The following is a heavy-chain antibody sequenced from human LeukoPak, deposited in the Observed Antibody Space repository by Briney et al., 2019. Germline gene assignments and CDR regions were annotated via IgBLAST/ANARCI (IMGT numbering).Heavy chain of an antibody. J-gene: IGHJ6*02. CDR2: IIPIFGTA. CDR1: GGTFSSYA. CDR3: ARVSCGGDCYYYYYYGMDV. V-gene: IGHV1-69*13. Sequence: SVKVSCKASGGTFSSYAISWVRQAPGQGLEWMGGIIPIFGTANYAQKFQGRVTITADESTSTAYMELSSLRSEDTAVCYCARVSCGGDCYYYYYYGMDVWGQGTTVTVSS. D-gene: IGHD2-21*02.